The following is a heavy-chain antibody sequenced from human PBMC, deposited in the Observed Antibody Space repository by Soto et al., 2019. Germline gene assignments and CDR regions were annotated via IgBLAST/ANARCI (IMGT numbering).Heavy chain of an antibody. CDR1: GFTVSSYA. D-gene: IGHD5-18*01. V-gene: IGHV3-23*01. J-gene: IGHJ6*02. CDR3: AKSGYSYGYYYYGMDV. Sequence: WGSLGLSCAAPGFTVSSYAMSWVRQAPGKGLEWVSAISGSGGSTYYADSVKGRFTISRDNSKSTLYLQMNSLRAEDTAVYYCAKSGYSYGYYYYGMDVWGQGTTVTVSS. CDR2: ISGSGGST.